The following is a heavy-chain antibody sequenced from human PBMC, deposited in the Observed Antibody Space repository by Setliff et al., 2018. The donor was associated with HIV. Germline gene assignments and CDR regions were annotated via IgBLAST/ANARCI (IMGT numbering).Heavy chain of an antibody. CDR2: IYYSGST. CDR3: ARGSPYSSSSCFDY. V-gene: IGHV4-59*11. CDR1: GGSISSHY. Sequence: PSETLSLTCTVSGGSISSHYWSWIRQPPGKGLEWIGSIYYSGSTNYNPSLKSRVTISVDTSKNQFSLKLSSVTAADTAVYYCARGSPYSSSSCFDYWGQGTLVTVSS. D-gene: IGHD6-13*01. J-gene: IGHJ4*02.